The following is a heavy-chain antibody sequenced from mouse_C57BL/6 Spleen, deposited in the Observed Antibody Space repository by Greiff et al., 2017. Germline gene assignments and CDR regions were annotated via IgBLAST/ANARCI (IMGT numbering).Heavy chain of an antibody. J-gene: IGHJ3*01. V-gene: IGHV1-81*01. CDR2: IYPRSGNT. CDR3: AREGDYYGSSYGGAY. Sequence: VHLVESGAELARPGASVKLSCKASGYTFTSYGISWVKQRTGQGLEWIGEIYPRSGNTYYNEKFKGKATLTADKSSSTAYMELRSLTSEDSAVYFCAREGDYYGSSYGGAYWGQGTLVTVSA. CDR1: GYTFTSYG. D-gene: IGHD1-1*01.